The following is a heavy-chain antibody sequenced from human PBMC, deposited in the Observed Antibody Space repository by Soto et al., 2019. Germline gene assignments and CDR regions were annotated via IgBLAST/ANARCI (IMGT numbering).Heavy chain of an antibody. CDR2: IRSKANSYAT. Sequence: GSPRLSCAASGFTCSGSAMHWVRQASGKGLEWVGRIRSKANSYATAYAASVKGRFTISRDDSKNTAHLQMNSLKTEDTAVYYCTRHDVHHYGMDVWGQGTTVTVSS. J-gene: IGHJ6*02. CDR3: TRHDVHHYGMDV. V-gene: IGHV3-73*01. CDR1: GFTCSGSA. D-gene: IGHD6-6*01.